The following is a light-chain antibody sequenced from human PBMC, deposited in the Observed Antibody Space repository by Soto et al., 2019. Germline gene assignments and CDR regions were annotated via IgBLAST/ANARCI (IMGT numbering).Light chain of an antibody. Sequence: DIQMTQSPSSLSASVGDRVTITCRASQSISGWLAWYQQKPGKAPKLLIYDASTLQSGVPSRFSGSESGTEFTLTISSLQPDDFATYYCLQDHDYQWTFGQGTKVDI. CDR2: DAS. CDR3: LQDHDYQWT. CDR1: QSISGW. J-gene: IGKJ2*02. V-gene: IGKV1-5*01.